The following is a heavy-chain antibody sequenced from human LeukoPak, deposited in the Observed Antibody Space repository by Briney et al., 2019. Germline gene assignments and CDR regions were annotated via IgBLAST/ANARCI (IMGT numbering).Heavy chain of an antibody. Sequence: ASVTVSCKASGYTFPSYYIHWVRQAPGQGLEWMGINNPSGGSTSYAQKFQGRVTMTRDTSTSTVYMELSSLTSEDTAVYYCARDRGLLYGSSGCHDYWGPGTLVTVSS. CDR3: ARDRGLLYGSSGCHDY. CDR1: GYTFPSYY. J-gene: IGHJ4*02. D-gene: IGHD6-19*01. V-gene: IGHV1-46*01. CDR2: NNPSGGST.